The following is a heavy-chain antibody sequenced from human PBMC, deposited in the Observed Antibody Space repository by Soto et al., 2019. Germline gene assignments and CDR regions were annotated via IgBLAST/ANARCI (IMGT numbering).Heavy chain of an antibody. CDR3: ARPRHHSALVFDY. D-gene: IGHD2-8*02. Sequence: PSETLSLTCTVSGGSTTSSPSYWGWIRQPPGKGLEWIESTYFGGSTYYNPSHTGRVTISVDTSKNQASLNLYSVTAADMAVYYCARPRHHSALVFDYWGQGALVTVSS. CDR2: TYFGGST. J-gene: IGHJ4*02. V-gene: IGHV4-39*01. CDR1: GGSTTSSPSY.